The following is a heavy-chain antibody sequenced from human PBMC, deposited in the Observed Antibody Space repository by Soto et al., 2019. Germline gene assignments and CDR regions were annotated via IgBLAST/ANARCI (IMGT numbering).Heavy chain of an antibody. CDR1: GFSFSSYG. CDR3: ARGSIVAAEYGMDV. CDR2: IWHDGSKT. Sequence: LRLSCAASGFSFSSYGVHLVRQAPGKGLEGVAVIWHDGSKTYYADSVKGRLIISRDSSKNTLYVQINSLRAEDRGVYFCARGSIVAAEYGMDVWGHGTTVTVSS. J-gene: IGHJ6*02. V-gene: IGHV3-33*01. D-gene: IGHD6-13*01.